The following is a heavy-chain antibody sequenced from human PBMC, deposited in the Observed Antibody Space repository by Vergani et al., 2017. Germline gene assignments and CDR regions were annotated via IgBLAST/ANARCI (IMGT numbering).Heavy chain of an antibody. CDR3: AREIGDSGGYSSDY. J-gene: IGHJ4*02. CDR2: ISYDGSNK. D-gene: IGHD3-22*01. CDR1: GFTFSSYA. Sequence: QVQLVESGGGVVQPGRSLRLSCAASGFTFSSYAMHWVRQAPGKGLEWVAVISYDGSNKYYADSVKGRFTISRDNSKNTLYLQMNSLRAEDTAVYYCAREIGDSGGYSSDYWGQGTLVTVSS. V-gene: IGHV3-30-3*01.